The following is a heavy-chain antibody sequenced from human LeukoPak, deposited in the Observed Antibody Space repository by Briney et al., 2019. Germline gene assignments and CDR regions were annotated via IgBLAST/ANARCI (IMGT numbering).Heavy chain of an antibody. V-gene: IGHV3-7*03. Sequence: GGSLTLSCVASGFTFSSSWMSWVRQAPGKGLEWVANIKQDGSEKSYVESVRGRFTISRDNAKNSLYLQLNSLRAEDTDLYYCARDNPPDYWGQGTLVTVSS. CDR3: ARDNPPDY. CDR2: IKQDGSEK. CDR1: GFTFSSSW. J-gene: IGHJ4*02.